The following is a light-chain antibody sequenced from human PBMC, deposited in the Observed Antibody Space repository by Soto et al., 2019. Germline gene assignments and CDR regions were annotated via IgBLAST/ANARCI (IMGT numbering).Light chain of an antibody. CDR1: QGISSY. V-gene: IGKV1-8*01. Sequence: AIRMTQSPSSRSASTGDRVTITCRASQGISSYLAWYQQKPGKAPKLLIYAASTLQSGVPSRFSGSGSRTDFTLTISCLQSEDFATYYCQQYYSYPPTFGQGTKVDIK. J-gene: IGKJ1*01. CDR3: QQYYSYPPT. CDR2: AAS.